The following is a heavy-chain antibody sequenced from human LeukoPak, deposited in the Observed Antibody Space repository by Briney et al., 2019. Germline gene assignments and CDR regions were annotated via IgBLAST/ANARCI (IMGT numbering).Heavy chain of an antibody. CDR3: AKDIAARSWKSLPDY. CDR1: GFTFDDYA. CDR2: ISWNSGSI. D-gene: IGHD6-6*01. Sequence: PGRSLRLSCAASGFTFDDYAMHWVQQAPGKGLEWVSGISWNSGSIGYADSVKGRFTISRDNAKNSLYLQMNSLRAEDTALNYCAKDIAARSWKSLPDYWGQGTLVTVSS. J-gene: IGHJ4*02. V-gene: IGHV3-9*01.